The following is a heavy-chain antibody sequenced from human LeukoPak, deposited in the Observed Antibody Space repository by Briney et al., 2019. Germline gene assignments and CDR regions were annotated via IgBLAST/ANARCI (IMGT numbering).Heavy chain of an antibody. CDR2: IKPDGSQT. Sequence: GGSLRLSCAASGFSFNGDWMNWVRQAPGKGLEWVANIKPDGSQTYYGDSVKGRFSISRGNAKKLLFLQMNSLRAEDTAVYYCVRDGPAFLDFDYWGQGTLVTVSS. CDR1: GFSFNGDW. V-gene: IGHV3-7*01. CDR3: VRDGPAFLDFDY. J-gene: IGHJ4*02. D-gene: IGHD2-2*01.